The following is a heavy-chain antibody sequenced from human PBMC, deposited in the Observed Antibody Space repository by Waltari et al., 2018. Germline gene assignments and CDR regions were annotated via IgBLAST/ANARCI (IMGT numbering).Heavy chain of an antibody. CDR1: GDSISSYY. Sequence: QVQLQESGPGLVKPSETLSLTRTGSGDSISSYYWSWIRQSPGKGLEWIGFIYYSGSTNYNPSLKSRVTMSLDMSKKQFSLELTSVTAADTGVYYCARSRIAVAGFNYFDYWGQGTLVTVSS. V-gene: IGHV4-59*01. CDR3: ARSRIAVAGFNYFDY. J-gene: IGHJ4*02. CDR2: IYYSGST. D-gene: IGHD6-19*01.